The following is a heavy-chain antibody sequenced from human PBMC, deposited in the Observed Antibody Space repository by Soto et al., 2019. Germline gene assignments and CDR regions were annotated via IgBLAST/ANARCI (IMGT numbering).Heavy chain of an antibody. CDR2: ISSSSSYI. CDR1: GFTFSSYS. CDR3: ASHPRDSSGYWYYFDY. J-gene: IGHJ4*02. Sequence: EVQLVESGGGLVKPGGSLRLSCAASGFTFSSYSMNWVRQAPGKGLEWVSSISSSSSYIYYADSVKGRFTISRDNAKNSLYLQMNSLRAEDTAVYYCASHPRDSSGYWYYFDYWGQGNVVTVSS. V-gene: IGHV3-21*01. D-gene: IGHD3-22*01.